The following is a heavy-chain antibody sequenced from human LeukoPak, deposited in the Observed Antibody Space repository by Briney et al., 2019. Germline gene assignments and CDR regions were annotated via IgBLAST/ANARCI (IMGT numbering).Heavy chain of an antibody. CDR2: IRCDGSDK. CDR1: GFTFSDYG. Sequence: GGSLRLSCAASGFTFSDYGMHWVRQAPGKGLEWVAFIRCDGSDKYYADSVKGRFTNSRDDSKNTLYLQMNSLRPEDTAVYYCSKLYGTGTSYHPLVHWGQGALVTVS. D-gene: IGHD3-10*01. CDR3: SKLYGTGTSYHPLVH. J-gene: IGHJ4*02. V-gene: IGHV3-30*02.